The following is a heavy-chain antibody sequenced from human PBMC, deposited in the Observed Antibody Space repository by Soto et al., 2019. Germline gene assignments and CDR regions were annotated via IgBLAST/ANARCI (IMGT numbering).Heavy chain of an antibody. CDR3: ARTYYYDSSGYYPFDY. CDR1: GYSFTSYW. D-gene: IGHD3-22*01. Sequence: GASLKISCKGSGYSFTSYWISWVRQMPGKGLEWMGRIDPSDSYTNYSPSFQGHVTISAGKSISTAYLQWSSLKASDTAMYYCARTYYYDSSGYYPFDYWGQGTLVTVSS. J-gene: IGHJ4*02. CDR2: IDPSDSYT. V-gene: IGHV5-10-1*01.